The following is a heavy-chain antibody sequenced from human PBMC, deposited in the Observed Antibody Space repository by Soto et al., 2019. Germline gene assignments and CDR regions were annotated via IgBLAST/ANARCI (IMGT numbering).Heavy chain of an antibody. V-gene: IGHV4-39*01. CDR3: ARHYSSGSRNWFDP. Sequence: PSETLSLTCSVSGGSINSSSYFWGWVRQPPGKGLEWIGSISYRGSTYYNPSLRSRVTISVDTSKNQFSLKLSSVTAADTAVFYCARHYSSGSRNWFDPWGQGTLVTVSS. CDR2: ISYRGST. CDR1: GGSINSSSYF. D-gene: IGHD6-19*01. J-gene: IGHJ5*02.